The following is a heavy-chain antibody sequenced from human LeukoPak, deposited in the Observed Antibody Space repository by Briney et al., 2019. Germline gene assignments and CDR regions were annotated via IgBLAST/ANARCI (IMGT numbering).Heavy chain of an antibody. V-gene: IGHV3-21*01. CDR3: ARDPVPGIAAAGTH. Sequence: GGSLRLSCAASGFTFSSYSMNWVRQAPGKGLEWVSSISSSSSYIYYADSVKGRSTISRDNAKNSLYLQMNSLRAEDTAVYYCARDPVPGIAAAGTHWGQGTLVTVSS. CDR1: GFTFSSYS. J-gene: IGHJ4*02. D-gene: IGHD6-13*01. CDR2: ISSSSSYI.